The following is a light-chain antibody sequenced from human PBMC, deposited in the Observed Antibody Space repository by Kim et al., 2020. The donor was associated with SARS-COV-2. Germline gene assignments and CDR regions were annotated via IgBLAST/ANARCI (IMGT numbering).Light chain of an antibody. CDR3: HCYDRSLSNEGV. CDR2: GDN. Sequence: QSVLTHPPSVSGAPGQRITISCTGSSSNIGATYDVHWYQQLPGTAPRLLIFGDNNRPSGVPDRFSVSKSGISASLAITGLQAEDEAYYYCHCYDRSLSNEGVFGGGTQLTVL. CDR1: SSNIGATYD. J-gene: IGLJ2*01. V-gene: IGLV1-40*01.